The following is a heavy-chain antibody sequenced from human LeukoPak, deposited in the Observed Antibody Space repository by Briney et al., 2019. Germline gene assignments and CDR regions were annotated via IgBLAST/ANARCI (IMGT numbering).Heavy chain of an antibody. CDR1: GFTVSSNY. D-gene: IGHD3-10*01. V-gene: IGHV3-53*01. CDR2: IYSRGST. CDR3: ASGGLGARKYYSDPFDY. J-gene: IGHJ4*02. Sequence: PGGSLRLSCADSGFTVSSNYMSSVREAPEKGLECVSLIYSRGSTYSADSVKGRFTLSRDDSKNTVYLQMNSLRAEDAAVYYCASGGLGARKYYSDPFDYWGQGTLVTVSS.